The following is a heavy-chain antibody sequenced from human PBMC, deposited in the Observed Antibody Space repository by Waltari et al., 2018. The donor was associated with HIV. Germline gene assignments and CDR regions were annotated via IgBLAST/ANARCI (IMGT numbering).Heavy chain of an antibody. Sequence: EVQLVESGGDLVQPGRSLRLSCAAPGFTFYDYAMHWVRQAPGKGLEWVSGINWNSDNIGYADSVKGRFTISRDHAKNSLYLQMNSLRPEDTALYYCAKAYDSSGFQYYFDYWGQGTLVTVSS. CDR2: INWNSDNI. CDR3: AKAYDSSGFQYYFDY. V-gene: IGHV3-9*01. D-gene: IGHD3-22*01. J-gene: IGHJ4*02. CDR1: GFTFYDYA.